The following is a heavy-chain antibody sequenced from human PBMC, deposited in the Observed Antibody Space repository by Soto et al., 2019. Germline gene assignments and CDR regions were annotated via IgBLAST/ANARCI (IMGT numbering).Heavy chain of an antibody. CDR3: ARGKDAYKSGY. J-gene: IGHJ4*02. CDR1: GGSISSGNYY. V-gene: IGHV4-31*03. CDR2: IQNSGNI. Sequence: QVQLQESGPGLVNPSQTLSLTCTFSGGSISSGNYYWTWIRQHPGKGLEWIGFIQNSGNIDYNPSLRSRLTISLDASKNHFSLQLTAVTAADTAMYYCARGKDAYKSGYWGQGTLVTVSS. D-gene: IGHD1-1*01.